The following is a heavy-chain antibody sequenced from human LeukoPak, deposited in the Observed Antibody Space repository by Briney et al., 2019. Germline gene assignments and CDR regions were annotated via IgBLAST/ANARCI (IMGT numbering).Heavy chain of an antibody. Sequence: ASVKVSCKASGYTFKYYYMHWVRQAPGQGLEWMGWINPNSGGTNYAQKFQGRVTTTRDTSISTAYMELSRLRSDDTAVYYCARSTWIQLSRDDYYYMDVWGKGTTVTVSS. J-gene: IGHJ6*03. V-gene: IGHV1-2*02. CDR2: INPNSGGT. CDR3: ARSTWIQLSRDDYYYMDV. D-gene: IGHD5-18*01. CDR1: GYTFKYYY.